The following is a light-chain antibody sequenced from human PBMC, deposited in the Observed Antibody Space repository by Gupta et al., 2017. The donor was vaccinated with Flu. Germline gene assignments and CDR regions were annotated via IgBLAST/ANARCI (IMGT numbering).Light chain of an antibody. CDR3: QQYLISPRT. J-gene: IGKJ4*01. CDR1: QSVFHRANNKNH. Sequence: DVVMTQSPDSLAVSLGERATINCKSSQSVFHRANNKNHLAWYQKKPGQPPKVLVYWVSTRESGVPDRFSGSGSGTAFTLTISNLQAEDVAVYYCQQYLISPRTFGGGTKVEIK. V-gene: IGKV4-1*01. CDR2: WVS.